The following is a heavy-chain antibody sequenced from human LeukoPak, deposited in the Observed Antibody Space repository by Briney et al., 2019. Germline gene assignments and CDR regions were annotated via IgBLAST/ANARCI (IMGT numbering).Heavy chain of an antibody. J-gene: IGHJ4*02. V-gene: IGHV4-34*01. CDR2: INHSGST. CDR3: ARGTTEGYFDY. D-gene: IGHD1-1*01. CDR1: GGSFNGYY. Sequence: PSETLSLTCAVYGGSFNGYYWSWIRQPPGKGLEWIGEINHSGSTNYNPSLKSRVTISVDTSKNQFSLELSSVTAADTAVYYCARGTTEGYFDYWGQGTLVTVSS.